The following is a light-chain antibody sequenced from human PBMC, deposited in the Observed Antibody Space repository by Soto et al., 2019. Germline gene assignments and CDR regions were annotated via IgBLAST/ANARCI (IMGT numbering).Light chain of an antibody. CDR2: GAS. V-gene: IGKV3-15*01. CDR3: HQYNNWPRT. CDR1: QSVSSN. J-gene: IGKJ1*01. Sequence: EIVMTQSPGTLSVSPGERATLSCRASQSVSSNLAWYQHKPGQAPRLLIYGASTRATGIPARFSGSRSGTEFTLTISSLQSEDFAVYYCHQYNNWPRTFGQGTKVEIK.